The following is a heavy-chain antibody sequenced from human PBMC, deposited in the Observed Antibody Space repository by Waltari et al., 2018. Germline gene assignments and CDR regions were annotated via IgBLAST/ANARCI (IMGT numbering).Heavy chain of an antibody. D-gene: IGHD3-10*01. CDR1: GITFSSYG. Sequence: QVQLVESGGGVVQPGRSLRLSCAASGITFSSYGLHWVRTAPGQGLEWVAVISYVGSNKYYADSVKGRFTISRDNSKNTLYLQMNSLRAEDTAVYYCAKDRNYYGSGSYYGFDYWGQGTLVTVSS. J-gene: IGHJ4*02. CDR3: AKDRNYYGSGSYYGFDY. CDR2: ISYVGSNK. V-gene: IGHV3-30*18.